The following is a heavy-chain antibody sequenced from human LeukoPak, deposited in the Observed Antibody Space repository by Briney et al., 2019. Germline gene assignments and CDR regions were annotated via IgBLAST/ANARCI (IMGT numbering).Heavy chain of an antibody. CDR3: ARNALRFLEWLSPRFDY. V-gene: IGHV1-8*03. CDR2: MNPNSGNT. D-gene: IGHD3-3*01. J-gene: IGHJ4*02. CDR1: GGTFSSYD. Sequence: ASVKVSCKASGGTFSSYDINWVRQATGQGLEWMGWMNPNSGNTGYAQKFQGRVTITRNTSISTAYMELSSLRSEDTAVYYCARNALRFLEWLSPRFDYWGQGTLVTVSS.